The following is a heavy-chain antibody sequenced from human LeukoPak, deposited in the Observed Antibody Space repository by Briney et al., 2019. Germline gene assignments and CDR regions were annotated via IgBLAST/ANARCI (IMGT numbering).Heavy chain of an antibody. CDR1: GFTFDDYA. V-gene: IGHV3-9*01. D-gene: IGHD3-22*01. Sequence: GGSLRLSCAGSGFTFDDYAMHWVRQAPGKGLEWVSGISWNSGSIGYADSVKGRFTVSRDDSKSTLYLQMNSLRADDTAVYYCAKDGSSYYYIYYWGQGTLVTVSS. CDR2: ISWNSGSI. J-gene: IGHJ4*02. CDR3: AKDGSSYYYIYY.